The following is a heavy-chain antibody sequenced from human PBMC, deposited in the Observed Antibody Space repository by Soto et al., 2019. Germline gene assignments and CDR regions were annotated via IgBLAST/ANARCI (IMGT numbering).Heavy chain of an antibody. CDR1: GFTFSNYA. CDR3: AKERLARGIDY. J-gene: IGHJ4*02. CDR2: ISSSGSNT. D-gene: IGHD3-10*01. V-gene: IGHV3-23*01. Sequence: EVQLLDSGGGLVQPGGSLRLSCAASGFTFSNYAMSWVRQAPGKGLDWVSTISSSGSNTYYADSVKGRFSISRDNSKNTVYLEMKNLRAEDTAVYYCAKERLARGIDYWGQGTLVTVCS.